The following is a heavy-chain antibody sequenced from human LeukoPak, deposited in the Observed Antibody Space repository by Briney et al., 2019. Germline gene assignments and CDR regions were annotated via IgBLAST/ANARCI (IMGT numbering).Heavy chain of an antibody. CDR2: IYSGGST. Sequence: GGSLRLSCAASGFTVSSNYMSWVRQAPGKGLEWVSVIYSGGSTYYADSVKGRFTISRDNSKNTLYLQMNSLRAEDTAVYYCARGQLTTVKQGNYFDYWGQGTLVTVSS. CDR3: ARGQLTTVKQGNYFDY. V-gene: IGHV3-53*01. CDR1: GFTVSSNY. J-gene: IGHJ4*02. D-gene: IGHD4-17*01.